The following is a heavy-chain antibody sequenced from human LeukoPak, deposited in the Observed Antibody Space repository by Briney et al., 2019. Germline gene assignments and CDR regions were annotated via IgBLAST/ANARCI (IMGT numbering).Heavy chain of an antibody. CDR3: ARLSVAAREYFQH. CDR1: GGSISSSSYY. D-gene: IGHD6-13*01. Sequence: PSETLSLTCTVSGGSISSSSYYWGWIRQPPGKGPEWIGSIYYSGSTYYNPSLKSRVTISVDTSKNQFSLKLSSVTAADTAVYYCARLSVAAREYFQHWGQGTLVTVSS. J-gene: IGHJ1*01. CDR2: IYYSGST. V-gene: IGHV4-39*01.